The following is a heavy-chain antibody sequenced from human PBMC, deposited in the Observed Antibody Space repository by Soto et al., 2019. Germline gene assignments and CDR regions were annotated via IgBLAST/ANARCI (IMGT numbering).Heavy chain of an antibody. Sequence: QVHLVQSGAEVKKPGASVKVSCKGSGYAFTTYGITWVRQAPGQGLEWMGWISAPNGNTNYAQKLQGRVTVTRDTSTGTAYMELRGLRSDDTAVYYCARGRYGDYWGQGALVTVSS. V-gene: IGHV1-18*01. CDR3: ARGRYGDY. D-gene: IGHD1-1*01. CDR2: ISAPNGNT. J-gene: IGHJ4*02. CDR1: GYAFTTYG.